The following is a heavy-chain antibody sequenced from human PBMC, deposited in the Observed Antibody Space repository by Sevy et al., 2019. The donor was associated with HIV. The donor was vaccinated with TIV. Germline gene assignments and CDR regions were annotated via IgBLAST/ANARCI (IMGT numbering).Heavy chain of an antibody. Sequence: GGSLRLSCAASGFTFSGSAMHWVRQASGKGLEWVGRIRSKANSYATAYAASLKGRFTISKDDSKNTAYLQMNSLKTEDTAVYYCTRFSVSGSYYFLGDYYYYYMDVWGKGTTVTVSS. V-gene: IGHV3-73*01. J-gene: IGHJ6*03. CDR1: GFTFSGSA. CDR3: TRFSVSGSYYFLGDYYYYYMDV. D-gene: IGHD1-26*01. CDR2: IRSKANSYAT.